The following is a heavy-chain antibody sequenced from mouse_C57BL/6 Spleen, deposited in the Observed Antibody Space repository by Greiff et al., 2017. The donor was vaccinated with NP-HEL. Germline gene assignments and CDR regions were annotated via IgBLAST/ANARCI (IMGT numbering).Heavy chain of an antibody. CDR3: ARGKTAQASFAY. CDR2: ISDGGSYT. D-gene: IGHD3-2*02. J-gene: IGHJ3*01. V-gene: IGHV5-4*03. CDR1: GFTFSSYA. Sequence: EVKLMESGGGLVKPGGSLKLSCAASGFTFSSYAMSWVRQTPEKRLEWVATISDGGSYTYYPDNVKGRFTISRDNAKNNLYLQMSHLKSEDTAMYYCARGKTAQASFAYWGQGTLVTVSA.